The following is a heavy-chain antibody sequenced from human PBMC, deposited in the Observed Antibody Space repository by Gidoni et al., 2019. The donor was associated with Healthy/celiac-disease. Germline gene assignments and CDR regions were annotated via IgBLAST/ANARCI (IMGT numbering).Heavy chain of an antibody. D-gene: IGHD3-16*01. Sequence: QVQLVQSGAEVKKPGASVKVSCKASGYTFTSYYMHWLRPAPGQGLGWMGITNPSGGSTSYAQKFRGSFPMTKATSTSTVYMGLTSLRSEDTAVYYCAREGGGVPDYWGQGTLVTVSS. J-gene: IGHJ4*02. CDR1: GYTFTSYY. CDR3: AREGGGVPDY. V-gene: IGHV1-46*01. CDR2: TNPSGGST.